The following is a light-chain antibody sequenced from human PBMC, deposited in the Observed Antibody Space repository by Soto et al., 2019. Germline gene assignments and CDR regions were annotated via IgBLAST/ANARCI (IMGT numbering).Light chain of an antibody. V-gene: IGLV2-14*01. CDR2: EVS. CDR1: SSDVGGYKY. CDR3: SSYTSGSTLVL. J-gene: IGLJ2*01. Sequence: QSALTQPASVSGSTGQSITISCTGTSSDVGGYKYVSWYQQHPGKAPKLMIYEVSTRPSGVSNRFSGSKSGNTASLTISGLQAEDEADYYCSSYTSGSTLVLFGGGTQLTVL.